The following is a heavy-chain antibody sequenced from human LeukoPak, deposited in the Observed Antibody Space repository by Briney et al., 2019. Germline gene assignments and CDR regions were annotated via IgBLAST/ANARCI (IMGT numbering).Heavy chain of an antibody. J-gene: IGHJ6*02. V-gene: IGHV3-23*01. D-gene: IGHD6-19*01. Sequence: AGGSLRLSCAASGFTFSSYAMSWVRQAPGKGLEWVSGIGGSGDITYYADSVKGRFTISRDNSQNTLYLQMNSLRAEDTAVYYCAKAAVAAYFYYYGMDVWGQGTTVTVSS. CDR3: AKAAVAAYFYYYGMDV. CDR2: IGGSGDIT. CDR1: GFTFSSYA.